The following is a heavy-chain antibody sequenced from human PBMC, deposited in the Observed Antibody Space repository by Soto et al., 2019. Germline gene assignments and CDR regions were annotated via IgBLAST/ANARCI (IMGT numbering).Heavy chain of an antibody. J-gene: IGHJ4*02. CDR2: MNPNSGNT. V-gene: IGHV1-8*01. CDR1: GYTFTSYD. D-gene: IGHD2-15*01. CDR3: AGDDCSGGSCRFDY. Sequence: QVQLVQSGAEVKKPGASVKVSCKASGYTFTSYDINWVRQATGQGLEWMGWMNPNSGNTGYAQKFQGRVTMTRNTSISTAYMELSSLRSEDLAVYYCAGDDCSGGSCRFDYWGQGTLVTVSS.